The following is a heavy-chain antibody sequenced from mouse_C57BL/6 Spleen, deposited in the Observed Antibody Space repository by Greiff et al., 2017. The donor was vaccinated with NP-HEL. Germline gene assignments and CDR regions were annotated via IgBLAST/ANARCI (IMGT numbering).Heavy chain of an antibody. J-gene: IGHJ2*01. D-gene: IGHD1-1*02. CDR3: GRRERPMVPEY. CDR1: GYTFTDYY. Sequence: VQLQQSGPELVKPGASVKISCKASGYTFTDYYMNWVKQSHGKSLEWIGDINPNNGGTSYNQKFKGKATLTVDKSSSTAYMELSILTSEDAAVYYCGRRERPMVPEYGGQGTTRTVSS. CDR2: INPNNGGT. V-gene: IGHV1-26*01.